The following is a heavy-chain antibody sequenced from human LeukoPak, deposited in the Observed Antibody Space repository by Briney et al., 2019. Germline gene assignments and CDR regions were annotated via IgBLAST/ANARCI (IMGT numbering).Heavy chain of an antibody. CDR1: GYTFTSYD. D-gene: IGHD2-2*01. J-gene: IGHJ6*03. Sequence: GASVKVSCKASGYTFTSYDINWVRQATGQGLEWMGWMNPNRGNTGYAQKFQGRVTMTRNTSISTAYMELSSLRSEDTAVYYCARGRRVVVPAAMASYYMDVWGKGTTVTVSS. V-gene: IGHV1-8*01. CDR3: ARGRRVVVPAAMASYYMDV. CDR2: MNPNRGNT.